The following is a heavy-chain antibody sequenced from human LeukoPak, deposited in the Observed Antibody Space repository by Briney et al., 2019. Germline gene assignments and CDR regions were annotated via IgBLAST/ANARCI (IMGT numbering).Heavy chain of an antibody. Sequence: GGSLRLSCAASGFTFSSYEMNWVRQAPGKGLEWVSYISSSGSTIYYADSVKGRFTISRDKAKNSLYLQMNSLRAEDTAVYYCARKYYYGSGRSWGQGTLVTVSS. CDR3: ARKYYYGSGRS. V-gene: IGHV3-48*03. CDR2: ISSSGSTI. D-gene: IGHD3-10*01. CDR1: GFTFSSYE. J-gene: IGHJ5*02.